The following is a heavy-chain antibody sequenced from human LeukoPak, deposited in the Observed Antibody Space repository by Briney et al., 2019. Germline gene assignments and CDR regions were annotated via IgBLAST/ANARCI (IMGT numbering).Heavy chain of an antibody. CDR2: ISSSSSYI. Sequence: GGSLRLSCAASGFTFSSYSMNWVRQAPGKGLEWVSSISSSSSYIYYADSVKGRFTISRDNAKNSLYLQMNSLRAEDTALYYCAKDIDSSSWYYVDYWGQGTLVTVSS. CDR1: GFTFSSYS. J-gene: IGHJ4*02. CDR3: AKDIDSSSWYYVDY. V-gene: IGHV3-21*04. D-gene: IGHD6-13*01.